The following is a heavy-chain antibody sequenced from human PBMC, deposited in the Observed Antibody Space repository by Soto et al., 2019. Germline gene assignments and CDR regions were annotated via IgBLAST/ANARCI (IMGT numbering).Heavy chain of an antibody. CDR2: IYYSGST. CDR1: GGSISSGGYY. CDR3: ARDPGGYGSGGFWFDP. D-gene: IGHD3-10*01. V-gene: IGHV4-31*03. Sequence: QVQLQESGPGLVKPSQTLSLTCTVSGGSISSGGYYWSWIRQHPGKGLEWIGYIYYSGSTYYNPSLKSRVTISVDTSKNQFSLELSSVTAADTAVYYCARDPGGYGSGGFWFDPWGQGTLVTVSS. J-gene: IGHJ5*02.